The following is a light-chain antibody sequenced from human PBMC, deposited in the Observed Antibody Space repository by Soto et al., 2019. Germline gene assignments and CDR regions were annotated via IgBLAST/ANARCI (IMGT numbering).Light chain of an antibody. V-gene: IGLV2-14*01. CDR3: SSYTSSSTPP. Sequence: QSVLTQPASVSGSPGQSITISCTGTSSDVGSYNYVSWYQQHPGKVPKLMIFEVSNRPSGVSNRFSGSKSGNTASLTISGLQAEDEADYYCSSYTSSSTPPFGTGTKVTVL. J-gene: IGLJ1*01. CDR2: EVS. CDR1: SSDVGSYNY.